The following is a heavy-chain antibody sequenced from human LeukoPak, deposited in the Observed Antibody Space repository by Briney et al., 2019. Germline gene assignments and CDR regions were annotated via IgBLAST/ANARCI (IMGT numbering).Heavy chain of an antibody. CDR1: GYSISSRYY. Sequence: PSETLSLTCSVSGYSISSRYYWGWIRQPPGKGLEWIGSIYHSGSPSYNPSLKSRVTISLDTSKNQFSLKVSSVTAADTAVYYCARIMTTITNYYYYYYMDVWGKGTTVTVSS. CDR3: ARIMTTITNYYYYYYMDV. J-gene: IGHJ6*03. CDR2: IYHSGSP. V-gene: IGHV4-38-2*02. D-gene: IGHD5-12*01.